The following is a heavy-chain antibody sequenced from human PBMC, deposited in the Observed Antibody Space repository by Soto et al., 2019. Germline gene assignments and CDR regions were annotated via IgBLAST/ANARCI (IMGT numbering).Heavy chain of an antibody. J-gene: IGHJ4*02. D-gene: IGHD2-15*01. CDR3: AYRRGGSSSGGNFDY. V-gene: IGHV2-5*01. CDR1: GFSFSTTGAG. Sequence: QIALKESGPTLVKPSQTLTLTCTFSGFSFSTTGAGVGWIRQPPGKALEWLALIFWNDAKRYSPSLRSRLTIIKDTSKNQVVLTMTNVDTVDTATYYCAYRRGGSSSGGNFDYWGQGTPVTVYS. CDR2: IFWNDAK.